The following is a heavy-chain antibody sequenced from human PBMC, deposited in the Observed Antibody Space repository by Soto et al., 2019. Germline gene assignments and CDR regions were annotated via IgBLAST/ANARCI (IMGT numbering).Heavy chain of an antibody. V-gene: IGHV3-74*01. CDR1: VFTFSSYW. Sequence: EVQLVESGGGLVQPGGSLRLACAASVFTFSSYWMHWVRQAPGKGLGWVSRINSDGRSTSYADSVKGRFTISRDNAKNTLYMQMNSLIAEDTAVYYCARDDQGYYGMDVWVQGTTVPVSS. CDR3: ARDDQGYYGMDV. J-gene: IGHJ6*02. CDR2: INSDGRST.